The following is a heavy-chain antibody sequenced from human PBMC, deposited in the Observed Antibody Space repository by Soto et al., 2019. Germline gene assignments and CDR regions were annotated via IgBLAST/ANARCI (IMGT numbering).Heavy chain of an antibody. D-gene: IGHD5-18*01. Sequence: PSETLSLTCTVSGGSIRSGGYYWSWVRQNPRRGLEWIGNIYYSGNTYYNPSLKSRLTTSVDTSKNQFSLNLSSVTAADPAVYYCARDRLMATAGTARHYFGLDVWGQGTTVTVSS. V-gene: IGHV4-31*03. CDR2: IYYSGNT. CDR1: GGSIRSGGYY. CDR3: ARDRLMATAGTARHYFGLDV. J-gene: IGHJ6*02.